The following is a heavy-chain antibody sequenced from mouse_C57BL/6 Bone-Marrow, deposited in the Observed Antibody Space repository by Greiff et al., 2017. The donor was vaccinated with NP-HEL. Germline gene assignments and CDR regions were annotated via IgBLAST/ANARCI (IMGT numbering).Heavy chain of an antibody. J-gene: IGHJ3*01. D-gene: IGHD1-1*01. CDR1: GFTFSSYA. V-gene: IGHV5-4*03. CDR3: ARVDYYGSSYGFAY. CDR2: ISDGGSYT. Sequence: EVKLVESGGGLVKPGGSLKLSCAASGFTFSSYAMSWVRQTPEKRLEWVATISDGGSYTYYPDNVKGRFTISRDNAKNNLYLQMSHLKSEDTAMYYCARVDYYGSSYGFAYWGQGTLVTVSA.